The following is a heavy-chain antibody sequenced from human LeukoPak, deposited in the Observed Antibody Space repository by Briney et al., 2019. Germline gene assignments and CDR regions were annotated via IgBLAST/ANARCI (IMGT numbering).Heavy chain of an antibody. Sequence: SQTLSLTCAISGDSVSSNSAAWNWIRQSPSRGLEWLGRTFYTSKWNNDYAVSVKSRITINPDTSKNLFSLQPNSVTPEDTAVYYCARRRYYDYTGFFDYWGQGTLVTVSS. V-gene: IGHV6-1*01. D-gene: IGHD3-22*01. CDR2: TFYTSKWNN. J-gene: IGHJ4*02. CDR3: ARRRYYDYTGFFDY. CDR1: GDSVSSNSAA.